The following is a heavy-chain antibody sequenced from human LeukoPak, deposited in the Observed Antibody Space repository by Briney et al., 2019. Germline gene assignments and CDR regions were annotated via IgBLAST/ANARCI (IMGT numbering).Heavy chain of an antibody. CDR2: ISDSGAGT. D-gene: IGHD2-2*01. CDR1: GFTFSTYV. CDR3: AKGISTRNWFGDY. V-gene: IGHV3-23*01. J-gene: IGHJ4*02. Sequence: GGSLRLSCAASGFTFSTYVMNWVRQAPGEGLQWVSSISDSGAGTFYPDSVKGRFTISRDNSKNTLYLQMDSLRADDTAIYYCAKGISTRNWFGDYWGLGTLVTVSS.